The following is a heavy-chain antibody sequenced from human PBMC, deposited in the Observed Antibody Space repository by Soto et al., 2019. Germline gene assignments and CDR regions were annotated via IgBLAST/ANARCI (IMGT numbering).Heavy chain of an antibody. CDR1: GFTFSGYA. J-gene: IGHJ4*02. D-gene: IGHD4-17*01. Sequence: QVQLVESGGGVVQPGRSLRLSCVASGFTFSGYAIDWVRQAPGKGLEWMALISYDGTNKYYADSVKGRFTVSRDNSKNALYLQMSSLRPEDTAVYYCARVYGDYIFGFEDYWGQGTLVTVSS. CDR3: ARVYGDYIFGFEDY. CDR2: ISYDGTNK. V-gene: IGHV3-30-3*01.